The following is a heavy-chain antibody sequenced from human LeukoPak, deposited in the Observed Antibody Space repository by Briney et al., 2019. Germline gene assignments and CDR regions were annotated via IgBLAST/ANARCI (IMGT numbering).Heavy chain of an antibody. CDR1: GFTFSSYA. D-gene: IGHD3-22*01. J-gene: IGHJ3*02. CDR3: ARDRDYYDSSGYYYSISDAFDI. CDR2: ISYDGSNK. V-gene: IGHV3-30*04. Sequence: GGSLRLSCAASGFTFSSYAMHWVRQAPGKGLEWVAVISYDGSNKYYADSVKGRFTISRDNSKNTLYLQMNSLRAEDTAVYYCARDRDYYDSSGYYYSISDAFDIWGQGTMVTVSS.